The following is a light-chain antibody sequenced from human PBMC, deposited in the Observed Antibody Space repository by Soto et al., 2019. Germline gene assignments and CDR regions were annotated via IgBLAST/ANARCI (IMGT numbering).Light chain of an antibody. V-gene: IGLV1-51*01. CDR2: DNN. J-gene: IGLJ1*01. CDR1: SSNIGNNY. CDR3: GTWDSSLSAHV. Sequence: QSVLTQPPSVSAAPGQTVTISCSGSSSNIGNNYVSWYQQLPGTAPKLLIYDNNDRPSGIPDRFSGSKSGTSATLGITGLQTGDEADYYCGTWDSSLSAHVFGTGTKLTVL.